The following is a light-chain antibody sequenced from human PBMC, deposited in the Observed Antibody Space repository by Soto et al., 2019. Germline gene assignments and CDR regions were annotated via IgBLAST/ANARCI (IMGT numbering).Light chain of an antibody. Sequence: QSVLTQPPSVSGAPGQRVTISCTGSSSNIGAGYDVHWYQQLPGTAPKLLIYGNSNRPSGVPDRFSGSKSGTSASLAITGLQAEDEADYYGQSYDSSLSAYAVFGGGTQLTVL. V-gene: IGLV1-40*01. J-gene: IGLJ7*01. CDR3: QSYDSSLSAYAV. CDR1: SSNIGAGYD. CDR2: GNS.